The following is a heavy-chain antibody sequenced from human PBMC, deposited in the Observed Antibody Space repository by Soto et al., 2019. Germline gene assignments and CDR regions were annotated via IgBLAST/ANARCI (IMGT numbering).Heavy chain of an antibody. CDR1: VFSFTNYE. CDR3: ARESFSASPNFFDH. D-gene: IGHD3-16*01. J-gene: IGHJ4*02. Sequence: GSLRLSCAVSVFSFTNYEINWVRQAPGKGLEWIAYIGLSGDTIYYADSVKGRFTISRDHAKNSLELQMNSLRADDTALYYCARESFSASPNFFDHWGRGTQVTVS. CDR2: IGLSGDTI. V-gene: IGHV3-48*03.